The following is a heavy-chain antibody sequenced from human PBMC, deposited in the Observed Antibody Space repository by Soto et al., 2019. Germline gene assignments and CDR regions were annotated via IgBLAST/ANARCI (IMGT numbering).Heavy chain of an antibody. J-gene: IGHJ4*02. CDR2: VYYSGVT. Sequence: SETLCLTCTLSVGSISSSSYYWGWIRQPRGKGLEWIGTVYYSGVTYYNASLNSRVTISVDTSKNQFSLKLSSVTAADTAVYYCASQPAPSTWPSYFDCWGQGTMVTVSS. V-gene: IGHV4-39*01. CDR1: VGSISSSSYY. CDR3: ASQPAPSTWPSYFDC.